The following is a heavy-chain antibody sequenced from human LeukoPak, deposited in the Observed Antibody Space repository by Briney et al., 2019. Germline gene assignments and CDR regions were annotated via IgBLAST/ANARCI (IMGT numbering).Heavy chain of an antibody. J-gene: IGHJ4*02. CDR3: ARGAGYSGSYQYYFDY. D-gene: IGHD1-26*01. CDR1: GGSISSYY. CDR2: IYSSGST. V-gene: IGHV4-4*07. Sequence: SETLSLTCTVSGGSISSYYWSWIRQPAGKGLEWIGRIYSSGSTNYNPSLKSRVTMSVDTSKNQVSLKLSSVTAADTAVYYCARGAGYSGSYQYYFDYWGQGTLVTVSS.